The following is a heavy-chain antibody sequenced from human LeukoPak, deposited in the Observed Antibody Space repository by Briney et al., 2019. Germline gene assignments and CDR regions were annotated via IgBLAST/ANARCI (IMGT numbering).Heavy chain of an antibody. J-gene: IGHJ4*02. CDR2: TYYRSKWYN. CDR3: ARGAVAHFDN. D-gene: IGHD6-19*01. V-gene: IGHV6-1*01. CDR1: GDSVSSNSAA. Sequence: SQTLSLTCAVSGDSVSSNSAAWNWIRQSPSRGLEWLGRTYYRSKWYNDYAVSVKSRVTINADTSKNQFSLHLNSVTPEDTAVYYCARGAVAHFDNWGQGTLVTVSS.